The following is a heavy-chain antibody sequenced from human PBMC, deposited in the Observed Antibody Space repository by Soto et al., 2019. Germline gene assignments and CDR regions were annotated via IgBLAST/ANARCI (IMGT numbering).Heavy chain of an antibody. CDR1: GGSFKSGSYS. Sequence: QVQLQESCPGLVKPSETLSLTCTVSGGSFKSGSYSWSWFRQPPGKGLEWIGYVYHTGRTSYNPSLKSRVSISMDTSKNQFSLNLDSVTAADTAVYFCARDFAYFDSWGQGTLVTVSS. D-gene: IGHD3-3*01. J-gene: IGHJ4*02. V-gene: IGHV4-61*01. CDR3: ARDFAYFDS. CDR2: VYHTGRT.